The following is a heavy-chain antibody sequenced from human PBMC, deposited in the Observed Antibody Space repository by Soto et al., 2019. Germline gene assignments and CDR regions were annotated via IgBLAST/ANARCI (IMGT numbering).Heavy chain of an antibody. CDR2: IIPVFGTA. V-gene: IGHV1-69*13. J-gene: IGHJ6*02. CDR1: RVAFNKFI. CDR3: AKVRYSSPMGYYYGMDV. D-gene: IGHD2-2*01. Sequence: SVKVSCKASRVAFNKFIVTWVRQAPGLGLEWVGGIIPVFGTANYAQKFQGGVTITADESTSTSYMEVNNLRSEDTAVYYCAKVRYSSPMGYYYGMDVWGQGTTVTVSS.